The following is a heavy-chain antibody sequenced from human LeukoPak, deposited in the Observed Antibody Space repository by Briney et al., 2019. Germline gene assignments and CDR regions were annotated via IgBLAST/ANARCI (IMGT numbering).Heavy chain of an antibody. CDR3: ARHDSSGPYNAFDI. CDR2: IYYSGST. CDR1: GGSISNYH. V-gene: IGHV4-59*08. Sequence: KSSETLSLTCTVSGGSISNYHWSWIRQSPGKGLEWIGYIYYSGSTNYNPSLKSRVTISVDTSKNQFSLKLTSVTAADTAVYYCARHDSSGPYNAFDIWGQGTMVTVSS. D-gene: IGHD3-22*01. J-gene: IGHJ3*02.